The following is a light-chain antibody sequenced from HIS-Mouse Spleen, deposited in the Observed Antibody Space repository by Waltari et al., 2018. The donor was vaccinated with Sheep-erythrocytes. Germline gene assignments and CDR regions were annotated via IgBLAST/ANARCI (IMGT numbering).Light chain of an antibody. J-gene: IGLJ3*02. CDR3: CSYAGSNNWV. V-gene: IGLV2-11*01. CDR2: DVS. CDR1: SRDVGGYNY. Sequence: QSALTQPRSVSGSPGQSVTIPCPRTSRDVGGYNYVSWYQQYPGKAPKLMIYDVSKRPSGVPDRFSGSKSGNTASLTISGLQAEDEADYYCCSYAGSNNWVFGGGTKLTVL.